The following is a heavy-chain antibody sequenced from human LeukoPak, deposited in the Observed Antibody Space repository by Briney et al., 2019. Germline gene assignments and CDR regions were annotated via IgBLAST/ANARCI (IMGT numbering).Heavy chain of an antibody. CDR1: GGTFSSYA. V-gene: IGHV1-69*05. CDR3: ASRWSEYSSSYDY. CDR2: IIPIFGTA. Sequence: GSSVKVSCKASGGTFSSYAISWVRQAPGQGLEWMGGIIPIFGTANYAQKFQGRVTITTDESTSTAYMELSSLRSEDTAVYYCASRWSEYSSSYDYWGQGTLVTVSS. D-gene: IGHD6-13*01. J-gene: IGHJ4*02.